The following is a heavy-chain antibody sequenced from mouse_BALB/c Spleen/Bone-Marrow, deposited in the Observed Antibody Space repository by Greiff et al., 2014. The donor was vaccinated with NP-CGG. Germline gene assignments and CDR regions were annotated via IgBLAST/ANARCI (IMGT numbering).Heavy chain of an antibody. J-gene: IGHJ3*01. V-gene: IGHV1-4*02. D-gene: IGHD1-1*02. Sequence: QVQLKQSAAELARPGASVKMSCKASGYTFSTHTMHWVKQRPGQGLEWIGYINPSSGYTEYNQKFKDKTTLTADKSSGTAYMQLSSLTSEDSAVYYCARKVDGSYGPLFAYWGQGTLVTVSA. CDR2: INPSSGYT. CDR1: GYTFSTHT. CDR3: ARKVDGSYGPLFAY.